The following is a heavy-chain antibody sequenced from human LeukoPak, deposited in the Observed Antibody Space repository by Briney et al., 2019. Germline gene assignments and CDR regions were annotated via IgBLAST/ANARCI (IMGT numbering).Heavy chain of an antibody. CDR3: ARLKEKGYCSSTSCPPNWFDP. J-gene: IGHJ5*02. CDR1: GFTFSSYS. D-gene: IGHD2-2*01. Sequence: GGSLRLSCAASGFTFSSYSMNWVRQAPGKGLEWVSYISSSSSTIYYADSVKGRFTISRDNAKNSLYLQMNSLRAEDTAVYYCARLKEKGYCSSTSCPPNWFDPWGQGTLVTVSS. V-gene: IGHV3-48*04. CDR2: ISSSSSTI.